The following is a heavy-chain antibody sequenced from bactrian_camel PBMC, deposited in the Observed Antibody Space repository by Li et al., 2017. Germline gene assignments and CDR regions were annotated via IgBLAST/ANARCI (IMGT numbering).Heavy chain of an antibody. D-gene: IGHD3*01. V-gene: IGHV3S54*01. CDR2: IYTGGTGTGST. J-gene: IGHJ4*01. CDR3: AAHLSTRPTWSLRLRPRGYDR. CDR1: KHTSNFEY. Sequence: HVQLVESGGGSVQAGGSLRPACAASKHTSNFEYMAWFRQASGKEREGVASIYTGGTGTGSTVYADSVKGRFTISQDNAKNTLYLQMNSLKPEDTAIYYCAAHLSTRPTWSLRLRPRGYDRWGQGTQVTVS.